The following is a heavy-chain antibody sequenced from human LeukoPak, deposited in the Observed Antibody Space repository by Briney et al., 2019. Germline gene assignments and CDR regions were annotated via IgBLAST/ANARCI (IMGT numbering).Heavy chain of an antibody. J-gene: IGHJ4*02. D-gene: IGHD5-12*01. Sequence: GGSLRLSCTASGFTFGDYAMSWVHQAPGKGLEWVGFIRSKAYGGTTEYAASVKGRFTISRDDSKSIAYLQMNSLKTEDTAVYYCTRDGYSGCAYWGQGTLVTVSS. CDR1: GFTFGDYA. V-gene: IGHV3-49*04. CDR3: TRDGYSGCAY. CDR2: IRSKAYGGTT.